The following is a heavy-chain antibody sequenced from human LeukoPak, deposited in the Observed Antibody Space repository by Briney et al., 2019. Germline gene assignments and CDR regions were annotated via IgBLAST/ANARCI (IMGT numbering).Heavy chain of an antibody. Sequence: GGSLRLSCAASGFTFSNYGMNWVRQAPGKGLEWVSALRSSGGSTYYADSVKGRFTISRDNSNTTLYLQMNSLRAEDTAVYYCAKVLWFGETGYMDVWGKGTTVTISS. CDR3: AKVLWFGETGYMDV. J-gene: IGHJ6*03. D-gene: IGHD3-10*01. V-gene: IGHV3-23*01. CDR2: LRSSGGST. CDR1: GFTFSNYG.